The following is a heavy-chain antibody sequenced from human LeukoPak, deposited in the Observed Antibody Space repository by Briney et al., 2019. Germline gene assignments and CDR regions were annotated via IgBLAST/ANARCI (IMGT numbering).Heavy chain of an antibody. Sequence: GGSLRLSCAASGFTFSSYAMSWVCQAPGKGLEWVSAISGSGGSTYYADSVKGRFTISRDNSKNTLYLQMNSLRAEDTAVYYCAKDPAIVVVVAATPDYWGQGTLVTVSS. D-gene: IGHD2-15*01. CDR2: ISGSGGST. CDR1: GFTFSSYA. J-gene: IGHJ4*02. V-gene: IGHV3-23*01. CDR3: AKDPAIVVVVAATPDY.